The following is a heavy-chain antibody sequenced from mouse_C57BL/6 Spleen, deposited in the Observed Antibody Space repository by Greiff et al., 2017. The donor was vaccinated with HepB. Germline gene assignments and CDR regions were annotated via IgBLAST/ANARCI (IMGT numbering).Heavy chain of an antibody. Sequence: VQLQQSGAELARPGASVKLSCKASGYTFTSYGISWVKQRPGQGLEWIGEIYPRSGNTYYNEKFKGKATLTADKSSSTAYMELRSLTSEDSAVYFCARSNDGYYNYFDDWGQGTTLTVSS. CDR3: ARSNDGYYNYFDD. D-gene: IGHD2-3*01. CDR2: IYPRSGNT. CDR1: GYTFTSYG. J-gene: IGHJ2*01. V-gene: IGHV1-81*01.